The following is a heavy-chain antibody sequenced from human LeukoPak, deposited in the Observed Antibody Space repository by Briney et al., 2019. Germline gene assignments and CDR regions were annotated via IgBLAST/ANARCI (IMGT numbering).Heavy chain of an antibody. J-gene: IGHJ4*02. CDR3: ARESRRDGYKFDY. V-gene: IGHV4-59*01. CDR2: IYYKGST. D-gene: IGHD5-24*01. CDR1: GGSISLYY. Sequence: PSETLSLTCSVSGGSISLYYWSWIRQPPEKGLEWIGYIYYKGSTNYNPSLKSRVTISVDTSKNQFSLKLSSVTAADTAVYYCARESRRDGYKFDYWGQGTLVTVSS.